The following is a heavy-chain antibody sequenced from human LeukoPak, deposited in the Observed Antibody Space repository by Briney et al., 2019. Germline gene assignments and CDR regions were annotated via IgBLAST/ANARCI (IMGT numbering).Heavy chain of an antibody. CDR2: IYSGGST. J-gene: IGHJ6*02. CDR1: GFTVSSNY. D-gene: IGHD2-15*01. V-gene: IGHV3-53*01. Sequence: GGSLRLSCAASGFTVSSNYMSWVRQAPGKGLEWVSVIYSGGSTYYADSVKGRFTISRDNSKNTLYLQMNSLRAEDTAVYYCARDLVGCSGGSCYPGDYYYYGMDVWGQGTTVTVSS. CDR3: ARDLVGCSGGSCYPGDYYYYGMDV.